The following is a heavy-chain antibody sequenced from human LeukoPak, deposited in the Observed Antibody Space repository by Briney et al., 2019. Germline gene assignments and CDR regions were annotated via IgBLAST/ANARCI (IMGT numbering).Heavy chain of an antibody. V-gene: IGHV1-18*01. CDR3: ARDSGAAAGPSYYYYYMVV. J-gene: IGHJ6*03. Sequence: WASLKVSCKASGYTFTSSGISWVRQAPQQWLEWMGWISAYNGNTNYAQKLQGRVTMTTDTSTSTAYMELRSLRSDDTAVYYCARDSGAAAGPSYYYYYMVVWGKGTTVTVSS. CDR1: GYTFTSSG. CDR2: ISAYNGNT. D-gene: IGHD6-13*01.